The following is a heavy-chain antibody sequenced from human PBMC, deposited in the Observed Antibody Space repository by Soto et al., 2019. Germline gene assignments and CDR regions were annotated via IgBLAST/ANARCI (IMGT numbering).Heavy chain of an antibody. CDR1: GGSISSYY. Sequence: LSLTCTVSGGSISSYYWLWIRQPPGKGLEWIGYIYYSGSTNYNPSLKSRVTISVDTSKNQFSLKLSSVTAADKAVYYCARLFRYCSSTSRPQGYYYGMDVWGQGTTVTVSS. CDR3: ARLFRYCSSTSRPQGYYYGMDV. V-gene: IGHV4-59*12. D-gene: IGHD2-2*01. J-gene: IGHJ6*02. CDR2: IYYSGST.